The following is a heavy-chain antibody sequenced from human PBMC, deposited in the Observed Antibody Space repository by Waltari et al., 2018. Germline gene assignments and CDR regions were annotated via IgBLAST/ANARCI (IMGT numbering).Heavy chain of an antibody. CDR3: AKNMVYASGRAFDF. Sequence: QVQLQESGPGLVTPSETLSLTCTVSGGSFSSNYWSWIRQPPGKGLEWIGYIYYTGSTNYNPALKRRVTISVDTSKNQFSLKLSSVTAADTAVYYCAKNMVYASGRAFDFWGQGTMVTVSS. CDR2: IYYTGST. D-gene: IGHD2-8*01. J-gene: IGHJ3*01. CDR1: GGSFSSNY. V-gene: IGHV4-59*01.